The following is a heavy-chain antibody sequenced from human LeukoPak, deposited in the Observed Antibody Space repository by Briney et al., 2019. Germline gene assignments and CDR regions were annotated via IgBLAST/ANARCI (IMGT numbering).Heavy chain of an antibody. CDR2: IYYSGST. J-gene: IGHJ3*02. D-gene: IGHD5-24*01. CDR3: AGRLWRRDGYNLSAFDI. Sequence: SETLSLTCTVSVGSISSYYWSWIRQPPGKGLEWIGYIYYSGSTNYNPSFKSRVTISIDTSNNQFSLKLSSVTAADTAVYYCAGRLWRRDGYNLSAFDIWGQGTMVTVSS. CDR1: VGSISSYY. V-gene: IGHV4-59*01.